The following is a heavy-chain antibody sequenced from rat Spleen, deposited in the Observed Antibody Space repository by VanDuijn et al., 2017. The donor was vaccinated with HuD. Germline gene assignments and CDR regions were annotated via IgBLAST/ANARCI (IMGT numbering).Heavy chain of an antibody. Sequence: EVQLVESGGGLVQPGRSLKLSCAASGFTFSDYGMHWIRQAPTKGLEWVASISPSGGSTYYRDSVKGRFTISRENAKNTLYLQMDSLRPEDTATYYCAKNIYYSSYLYYFDYWGQGVMVTVSS. V-gene: IGHV5-19*01. CDR2: ISPSGGST. D-gene: IGHD1-2*01. CDR3: AKNIYYSSYLYYFDY. CDR1: GFTFSDYG. J-gene: IGHJ2*01.